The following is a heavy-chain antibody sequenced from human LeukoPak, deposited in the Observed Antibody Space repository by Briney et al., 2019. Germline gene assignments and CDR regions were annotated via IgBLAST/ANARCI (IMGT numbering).Heavy chain of an antibody. V-gene: IGHV3-23*01. D-gene: IGHD6-19*01. Sequence: PGGSLRLSCAASGFTFSSYAVSWVRQAPGKGLEWVSGISGSGGSTYYADSVEGRFTISRDNSKSTLYLQMNSLRAEDTAVYYCARGYSSGWSFFEYWGQGTPVTVSS. J-gene: IGHJ4*02. CDR3: ARGYSSGWSFFEY. CDR1: GFTFSSYA. CDR2: ISGSGGST.